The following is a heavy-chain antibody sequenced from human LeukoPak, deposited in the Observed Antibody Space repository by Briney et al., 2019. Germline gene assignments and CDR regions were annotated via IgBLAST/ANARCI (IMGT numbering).Heavy chain of an antibody. CDR3: ARVRKYCSSTSCYNYYYMDV. CDR2: ISAYNGNT. J-gene: IGHJ6*03. V-gene: IGHV1-18*01. Sequence: GASVKVSCKASGYTFTSYGISWVRQAPGQGLEWMGWISAYNGNTNYAQKLQGRVTMTTDTSTSTAYMELRSLRSDDTAVYYCARVRKYCSSTSCYNYYYMDVWGKGTTVTVSS. CDR1: GYTFTSYG. D-gene: IGHD2-2*02.